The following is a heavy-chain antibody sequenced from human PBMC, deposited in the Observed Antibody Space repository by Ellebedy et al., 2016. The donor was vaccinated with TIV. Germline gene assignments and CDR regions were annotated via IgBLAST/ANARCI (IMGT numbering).Heavy chain of an antibody. CDR3: ARRASYGDYAVQVNPWFDP. CDR1: GFSFRSYW. D-gene: IGHD4-17*01. CDR2: IYHGGSQQ. J-gene: IGHJ5*02. Sequence: GESLKISCAASGFSFRSYWMSWVRQAPGKGLEWVASIYHGGSQQYYVDSVKGRFTISRDNAKNSLYLQMDSLRAADTAVYYCARRASYGDYAVQVNPWFDPWGQGTLVTVSS. V-gene: IGHV3-7*01.